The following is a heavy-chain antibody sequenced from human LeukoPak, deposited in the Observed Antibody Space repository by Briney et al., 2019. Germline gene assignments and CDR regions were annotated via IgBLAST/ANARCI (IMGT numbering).Heavy chain of an antibody. D-gene: IGHD6-25*01. J-gene: IGHJ5*02. CDR2: IYDSGST. CDR1: GGSITSHY. Sequence: SETLSLTCTVSGGSITSHYWSWIRQPPGKGLEWIGYIYDSGSTNYNPSLNSLVTISQDTSKKQFSLKVRSVTAADTAVYYCASSDRLPLGWFDPWGQGTLVTVSS. CDR3: ASSDRLPLGWFDP. V-gene: IGHV4-59*11.